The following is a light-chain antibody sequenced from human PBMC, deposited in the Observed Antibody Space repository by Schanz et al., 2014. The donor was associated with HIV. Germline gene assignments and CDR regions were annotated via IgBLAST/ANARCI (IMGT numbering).Light chain of an antibody. CDR2: DVS. CDR3: ASYTTSHTFV. CDR1: SSDVGGYNY. J-gene: IGLJ1*01. Sequence: QSALTQPASVSGSPGQSITISCTGTSSDVGGYNYVSWYQQHPGKAPKLMIYDVSNRPSGVSNRFSGSKSGNMAYLTISALQAEDEADYYCASYTTSHTFVFGTGTKLTVL. V-gene: IGLV2-14*03.